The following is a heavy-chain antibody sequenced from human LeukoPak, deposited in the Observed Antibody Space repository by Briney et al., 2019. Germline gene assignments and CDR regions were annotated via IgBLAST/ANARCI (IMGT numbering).Heavy chain of an antibody. J-gene: IGHJ2*01. V-gene: IGHV4-59*11. D-gene: IGHD5-24*01. CDR1: GGSFSSHY. Sequence: SETLSLTCSVSGGSFSSHYWTWIRQAPGKGPEWIGYVHYSGSSICNPFLKSRVTISLDTSRNQISLKLNSVTAADTAIYYCARDAAPVRESYYFDPRGRGSLVIVSS. CDR3: ARDAAPVRESYYFDP. CDR2: VHYSGSS.